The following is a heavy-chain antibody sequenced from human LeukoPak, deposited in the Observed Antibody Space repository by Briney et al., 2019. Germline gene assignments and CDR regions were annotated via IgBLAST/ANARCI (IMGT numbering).Heavy chain of an antibody. CDR1: GLSFSNYA. CDR3: AKSPYYYGSGSYAFDFDY. CDR2: ISSGAEYT. J-gene: IGHJ4*02. D-gene: IGHD3-10*01. V-gene: IGHV3-23*01. Sequence: GGSLRLSCVASGLSFSNYAMSWVRQAPGKGLEWVSTISSGAEYTYYADSVKGRFTISRDNSKNMLYLQMNSLRAEDTAVYYCAKSPYYYGSGSYAFDFDYRGQGTLVTVSS.